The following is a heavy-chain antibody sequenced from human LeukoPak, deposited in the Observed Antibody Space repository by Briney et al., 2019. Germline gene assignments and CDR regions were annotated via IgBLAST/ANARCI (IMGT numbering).Heavy chain of an antibody. CDR1: GFTFSNYW. V-gene: IGHV3-7*01. CDR3: ARDIDTANLVY. D-gene: IGHD5-18*01. Sequence: GGSLRLSCAASGFTFSNYWMIWVRQAPGKGLEWVANIKEDGTDKYYVDSAKGRFTISRDNAKSSLYLQMNSLRAEDTAVYYCARDIDTANLVYWGQGTLVTVSS. J-gene: IGHJ4*02. CDR2: IKEDGTDK.